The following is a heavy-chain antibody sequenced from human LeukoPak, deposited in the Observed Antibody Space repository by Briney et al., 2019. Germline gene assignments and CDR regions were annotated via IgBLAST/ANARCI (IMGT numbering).Heavy chain of an antibody. CDR3: ARDSQYYDSSGLRMVDYFDY. V-gene: IGHV4-4*07. J-gene: IGHJ4*02. Sequence: SETLSLTCTVSGGSISSYYWGWIRQPAGKGLEWIGRIYTSGSTNYNPSLKSRVTMSVDTSKNQFSLKLSSVTAADTAVYYCARDSQYYDSSGLRMVDYFDYWGQGTLVTVSS. CDR1: GGSISSYY. D-gene: IGHD3-22*01. CDR2: IYTSGST.